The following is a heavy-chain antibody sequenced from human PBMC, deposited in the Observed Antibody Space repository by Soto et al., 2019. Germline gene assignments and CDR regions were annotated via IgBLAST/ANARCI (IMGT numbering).Heavy chain of an antibody. Sequence: QVQLVQSGAEVKKPGSSVKVSCKASGGTFSSYAISWVRQAPGQGLEWMGGIIPIFGTANYAQKFQGSVTITADESTSTAYRELSSMRAEDTAVYYCARPVRDGYNEAAFDIWGQGTMVTVSS. CDR2: IIPIFGTA. D-gene: IGHD5-12*01. CDR1: GGTFSSYA. V-gene: IGHV1-69*01. CDR3: ARPVRDGYNEAAFDI. J-gene: IGHJ3*02.